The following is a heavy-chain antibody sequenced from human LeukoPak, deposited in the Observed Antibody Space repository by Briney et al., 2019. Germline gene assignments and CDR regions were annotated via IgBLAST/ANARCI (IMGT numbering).Heavy chain of an antibody. V-gene: IGHV4-38-2*02. J-gene: IGHJ4*01. D-gene: IGHD6-25*01. CDR2: IYHSGST. Sequence: SETLSLTCTVSGYSISSGYYWGWIRQPPGKGLEWIGSIYHSGSTYYNPSLKSRVAISVDTSNNQFSLRLTSVTAADTAVYFCARHPSSAWHADYWGHGNLVTVSS. CDR3: ARHPSSAWHADY. CDR1: GYSISSGYY.